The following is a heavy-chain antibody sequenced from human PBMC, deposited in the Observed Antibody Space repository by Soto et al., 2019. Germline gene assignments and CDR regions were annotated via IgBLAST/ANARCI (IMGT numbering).Heavy chain of an antibody. Sequence: QVQLVQSGAEVKKPGSSVKVSCKSSGGGFNSYSISWVRQAPGQGLEWMGVIITIFGTPTYAQKFQGRVTITADKYTSTAYMEVSRLTSEDTAVYYCARGGPVIIPAATNWFDPWGQGTLVTVSS. V-gene: IGHV1-69*06. J-gene: IGHJ5*02. CDR2: IITIFGTP. CDR3: ARGGPVIIPAATNWFDP. D-gene: IGHD6-25*01. CDR1: GGGFNSYS.